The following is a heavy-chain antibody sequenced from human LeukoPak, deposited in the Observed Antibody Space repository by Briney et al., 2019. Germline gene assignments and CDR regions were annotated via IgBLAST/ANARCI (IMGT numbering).Heavy chain of an antibody. V-gene: IGHV5-51*01. D-gene: IGHD6-19*01. CDR3: ARPLDAVAGTSSDY. CDR2: IYPGDSDT. J-gene: IGHJ4*02. Sequence: KYGESLKFSCKGSGYRFTDYWSGWVRQLPGKGLGWMGVIYPGDSDTRYSPAIQGQVTISVDEYISPAYLHWSSMDASDTAMYYCARPLDAVAGTSSDYWGRGTLLTVTS. CDR1: GYRFTDYW.